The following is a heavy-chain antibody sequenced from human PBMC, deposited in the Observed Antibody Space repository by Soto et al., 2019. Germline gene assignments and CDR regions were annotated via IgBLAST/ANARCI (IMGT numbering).Heavy chain of an antibody. CDR3: ARDGGVASVYGMDV. CDR1: GYTFTDYY. CDR2: ISPHNGAT. J-gene: IGHJ6*02. D-gene: IGHD5-12*01. V-gene: IGHV1-2*02. Sequence: GASVKVSCKASGYTFTDYYIHWVRQAPGQGLEWLGWISPHNGATNYAQKFRGRVTLSRDATINTSYLEMDRLTTDDTVVYYCARDGGVASVYGMDVWGQGTTVTVSS.